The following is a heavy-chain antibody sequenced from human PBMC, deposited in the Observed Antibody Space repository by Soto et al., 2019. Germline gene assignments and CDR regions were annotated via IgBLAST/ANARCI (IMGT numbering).Heavy chain of an antibody. Sequence: EGSLRLSCAASGFTFSSYSMNWVRQAPGKGLEWVSSISSSSSYIYYADSVKGRFTISRDNAKNSLYLQMNSLRAEDTAVYYCARVRGGDPTMVRGVAHFDYWGQGTLVTVSS. J-gene: IGHJ4*02. CDR2: ISSSSSYI. CDR3: ARVRGGDPTMVRGVAHFDY. D-gene: IGHD3-10*01. CDR1: GFTFSSYS. V-gene: IGHV3-21*01.